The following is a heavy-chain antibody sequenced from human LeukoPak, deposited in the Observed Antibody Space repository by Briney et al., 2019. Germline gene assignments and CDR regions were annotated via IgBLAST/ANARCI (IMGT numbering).Heavy chain of an antibody. D-gene: IGHD2-2*01. Sequence: ASVKVSCKASGYTFTSYYMHWVRQAPGQGLEWMGIINPSGGSTSYAQKLQGRVTMTRDTSISTAYMELSRLRSDDTAVYYCARVSCSSTSCYFPSYYYYGMDVWGQGTTVTVSS. J-gene: IGHJ6*02. CDR3: ARVSCSSTSCYFPSYYYYGMDV. CDR2: INPSGGST. CDR1: GYTFTSYY. V-gene: IGHV1-46*01.